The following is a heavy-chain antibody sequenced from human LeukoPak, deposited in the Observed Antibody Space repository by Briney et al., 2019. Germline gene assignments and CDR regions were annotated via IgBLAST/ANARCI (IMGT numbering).Heavy chain of an antibody. CDR2: IYYSGST. D-gene: IGHD3-10*01. CDR1: GGSFSSYY. J-gene: IGHJ6*03. V-gene: IGHV4-59*01. Sequence: SETLSLTCAVYGGSFSSYYWSWIRQPPGNGLEWIGYIYYSGSTNYNPSLKSRVTISVDTSKNQFSLKLSSVTAADTAVYYCARGVGLWFGELSPSGYYYYMDVWGKGTTVTISS. CDR3: ARGVGLWFGELSPSGYYYYMDV.